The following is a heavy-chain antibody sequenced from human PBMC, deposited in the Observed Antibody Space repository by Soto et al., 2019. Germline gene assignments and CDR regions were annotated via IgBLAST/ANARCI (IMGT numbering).Heavy chain of an antibody. CDR1: GGSVRSSTYY. CDR2: IYYSGRT. CDR3: TRHEGGAAADRPLDY. V-gene: IGHV4-39*01. D-gene: IGHD6-13*01. Sequence: QLRLQESGPGLVKSSETLSLTWTVSGGSVRSSTYYWGWIRQAPGKVLELIASIYYSGRTQNNPALKGRVTMSVDTYTNQFSLKMNAVTAADTAVYYCTRHEGGAAADRPLDYWGQGTLVTVSS. J-gene: IGHJ4*02.